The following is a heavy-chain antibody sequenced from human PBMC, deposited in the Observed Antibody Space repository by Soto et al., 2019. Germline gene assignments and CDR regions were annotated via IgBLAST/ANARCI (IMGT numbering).Heavy chain of an antibody. CDR1: GGSISSSSYF. Sequence: ASETLSLTCTVSGGSISSSSYFWGWIRQPPGKGLEWIGSIYYSGGTYYNPSLKSRVTISVDTSKNLFSLKLICVTAADTVVYYCASVNILTGYYLGHWGQGTLVTVSS. CDR3: ASVNILTGYYLGH. D-gene: IGHD3-9*01. J-gene: IGHJ4*02. CDR2: IYYSGGT. V-gene: IGHV4-39*01.